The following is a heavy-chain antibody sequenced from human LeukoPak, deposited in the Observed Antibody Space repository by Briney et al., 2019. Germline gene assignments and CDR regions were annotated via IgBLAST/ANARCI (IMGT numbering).Heavy chain of an antibody. CDR2: INWDSGQT. CDR3: GRERGGIAAAGTNFDY. J-gene: IGHJ4*02. CDR1: RPTFQDYG. D-gene: IGHD6-13*01. Sequence: GGSLRLSCAVSRPTFQDYGMHWVRRAPGRGLEWVSSINWDSGQTYYGVSVEGRLTISRDHGTNSLYLQMQRLRAEDTCVSYCGRERGGIAAAGTNFDYWGQGTLVTVSS. V-gene: IGHV3-20*04.